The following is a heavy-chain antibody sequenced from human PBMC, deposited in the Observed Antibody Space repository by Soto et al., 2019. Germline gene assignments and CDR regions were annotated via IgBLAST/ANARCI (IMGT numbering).Heavy chain of an antibody. D-gene: IGHD3-22*01. Sequence: GGSLRLSCAASGFTFSSYAMSWVRQAPGKGLEWVSAISGSGGSTYYADSVKGRFTISRDNSKNTLYLQMNSLRAEDTAVYYCAKDPSINMIVVAPLNTYYFDYWGQGTLVTVSS. J-gene: IGHJ4*02. CDR1: GFTFSSYA. V-gene: IGHV3-23*01. CDR3: AKDPSINMIVVAPLNTYYFDY. CDR2: ISGSGGST.